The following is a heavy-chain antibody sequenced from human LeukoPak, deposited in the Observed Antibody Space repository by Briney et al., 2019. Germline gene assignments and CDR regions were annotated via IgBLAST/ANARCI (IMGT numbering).Heavy chain of an antibody. J-gene: IGHJ5*02. Sequence: SETLSLTCTVSGGSISSSSYYWGWIRQPPGKGLEWVGSIYYSGSTYYNPSLKSRVTISVDTSKNQFSLKLSSVTAADTAVYYCARLAVVAATPWWFDPWGQGTLVTVSS. CDR1: GGSISSSSYY. V-gene: IGHV4-39*01. CDR2: IYYSGST. D-gene: IGHD2-15*01. CDR3: ARLAVVAATPWWFDP.